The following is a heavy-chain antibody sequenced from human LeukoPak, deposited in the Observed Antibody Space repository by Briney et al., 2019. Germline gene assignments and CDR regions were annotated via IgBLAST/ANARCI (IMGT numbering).Heavy chain of an antibody. Sequence: ASVKVSCKASGYTFTSYGISWVRQAPGQGLEWMGWISAYNGNTNYAQKLQGRVTMTTDTSTSTAYMELRSLGSDDTAVYYCARDLSYCGGDCYAFDIWGQGTMVTVSS. J-gene: IGHJ3*02. CDR2: ISAYNGNT. D-gene: IGHD2-21*02. CDR1: GYTFTSYG. V-gene: IGHV1-18*01. CDR3: ARDLSYCGGDCYAFDI.